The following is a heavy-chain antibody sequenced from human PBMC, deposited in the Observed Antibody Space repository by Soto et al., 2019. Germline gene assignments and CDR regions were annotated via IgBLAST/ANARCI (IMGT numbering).Heavy chain of an antibody. V-gene: IGHV4-34*01. CDR2: INHSGST. D-gene: IGHD6-6*01. CDR3: ASRPTDPYSSSSFARFDP. J-gene: IGHJ5*02. CDR1: GGSFSGYY. Sequence: SETLSLTCAVYGGSFSGYYWSWIRQPPGKGLEWIGEINHSGSTNYNPSLKSRVTISVDTSKNQFSLKLSPVTAADTAVYYCASRPTDPYSSSSFARFDPWGQGTLVTVSS.